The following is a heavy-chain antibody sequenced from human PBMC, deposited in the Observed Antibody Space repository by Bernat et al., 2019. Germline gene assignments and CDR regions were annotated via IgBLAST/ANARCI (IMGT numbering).Heavy chain of an antibody. CDR2: ISYDGSNK. CDR1: GFTFSSYV. J-gene: IGHJ4*02. CDR3: GRDEVHYIDY. V-gene: IGHV3-30-3*01. Sequence: QVQLLESGGGVVQPGRSLRLSCAASGFTFSSYVMHWVRQAPGKGLEWVSVISYDGSNKYYADSVKGRFTISRDNSKNTLYLQMNSLRAEDTAVYYCGRDEVHYIDYWGQGTLVTVSS.